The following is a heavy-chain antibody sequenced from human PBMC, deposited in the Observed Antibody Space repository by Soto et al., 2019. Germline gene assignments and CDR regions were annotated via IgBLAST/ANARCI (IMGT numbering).Heavy chain of an antibody. Sequence: QVQLVESGGGVVQPGRSLRLSCPASGFTFNTYGMHWVRQAPGKGLEWVAVISYDGSNRYYADSVKGRFTISRDASKNTVDMKMNSLRAEDTAVYYCAKDLDGGPDYWGQGTLVTVSS. J-gene: IGHJ4*02. V-gene: IGHV3-30*18. CDR3: AKDLDGGPDY. D-gene: IGHD3-16*01. CDR2: ISYDGSNR. CDR1: GFTFNTYG.